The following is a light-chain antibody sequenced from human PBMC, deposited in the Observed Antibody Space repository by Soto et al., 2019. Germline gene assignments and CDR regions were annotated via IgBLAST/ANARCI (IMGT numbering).Light chain of an antibody. CDR2: QDR. Sequence: SYELTQPPSVSVSPGQTASITCSGDKLGDKFACWYQQKPGQSPVLVIYQDRKRPSGIPERFSGSNSGNTATLTISGTQAMDEADYFCQAWDSSIHVVFGGGTKVTVL. CDR3: QAWDSSIHVV. J-gene: IGLJ2*01. V-gene: IGLV3-1*01. CDR1: KLGDKF.